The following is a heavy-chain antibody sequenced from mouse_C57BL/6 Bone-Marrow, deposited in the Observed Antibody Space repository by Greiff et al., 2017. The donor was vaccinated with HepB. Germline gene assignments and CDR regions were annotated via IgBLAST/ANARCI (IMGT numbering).Heavy chain of an antibody. CDR3: ARGGLPNPSFAY. CDR1: GYTFTSYW. J-gene: IGHJ3*01. D-gene: IGHD2-2*01. Sequence: QVHVKQPGAELVKPGASVKLSCKASGYTFTSYWMHWVKQRPGQGLEWIGMIHPNSGSTNYNEKFKSKATLTVDKSSSTAYMQLSSLTSEDSAVYYCARGGLPNPSFAYWGQGTLVTVSA. CDR2: IHPNSGST. V-gene: IGHV1-64*01.